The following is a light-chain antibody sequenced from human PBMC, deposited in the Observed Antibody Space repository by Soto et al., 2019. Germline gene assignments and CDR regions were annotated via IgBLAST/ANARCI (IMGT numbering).Light chain of an antibody. CDR2: EVS. CDR3: SSYTTSSTVV. CDR1: SSDVGGYNY. J-gene: IGLJ2*01. Sequence: QSALTQPASVSVSPGQSITISCTGTSSDVGGYNYVSWYQQHPGKAPKLMLYEVSNRPSGVSNRFSGSKSGNTASLTISGLQAEDEADYYCSSYTTSSTVVFGGGTQLTVL. V-gene: IGLV2-14*01.